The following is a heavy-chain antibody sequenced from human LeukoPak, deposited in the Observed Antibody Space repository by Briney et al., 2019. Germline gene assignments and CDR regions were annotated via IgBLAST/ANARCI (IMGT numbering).Heavy chain of an antibody. J-gene: IGHJ6*02. Sequence: ASVKVSCKASGYTFTGYYMHWVRQAPGQGLEWMGWINPNSGGTNYAQKFQGRDTMTRDTSISTAYMELSRLRSDDTAVYYCARTVDYAEYYYYYGMDVWGQGTTVTVSS. CDR2: INPNSGGT. CDR3: ARTVDYAEYYYYYGMDV. D-gene: IGHD4-17*01. CDR1: GYTFTGYY. V-gene: IGHV1-2*02.